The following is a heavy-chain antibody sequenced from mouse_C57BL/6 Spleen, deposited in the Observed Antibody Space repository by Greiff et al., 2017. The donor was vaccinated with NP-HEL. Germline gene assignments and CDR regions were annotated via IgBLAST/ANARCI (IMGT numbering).Heavy chain of an antibody. V-gene: IGHV5-6*01. J-gene: IGHJ2*01. D-gene: IGHD1-1*01. CDR1: GFTFSSYG. CDR3: ARHSYGDDFDY. CDR2: ISSGGSYT. Sequence: EVHLVESGGDLVKPGGSLKLSCAASGFTFSSYGMSWVRQTPDKRLAWVATISSGGSYTYYPDSVKGRFTISRDNAKNTLYLQMSSLKSEDTAMYYCARHSYGDDFDYWGQGTTLTVSS.